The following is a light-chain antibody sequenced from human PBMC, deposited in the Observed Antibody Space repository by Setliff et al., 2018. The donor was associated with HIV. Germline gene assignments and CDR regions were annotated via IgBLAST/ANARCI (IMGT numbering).Light chain of an antibody. CDR3: SSYTIETSYV. J-gene: IGLJ1*01. CDR1: CSDIGLYNF. V-gene: IGLV2-14*01. CDR2: EVN. Sequence: QSALTQPASVSGSTGQSITISCTGSCSDIGLYNFVSWYQQHPGKAPKLIIYEVNNRPSGVSSRFSGSKSGNTASLTISGLQAEDEADYYCSSYTIETSYVFGTGTKVTVL.